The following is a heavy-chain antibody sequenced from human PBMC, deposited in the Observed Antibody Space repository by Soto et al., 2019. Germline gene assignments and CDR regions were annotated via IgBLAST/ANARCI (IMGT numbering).Heavy chain of an antibody. CDR3: ARDRDVNWRDAFDI. V-gene: IGHV1-3*01. CDR2: INAGNGNT. CDR1: GYTFTSYA. D-gene: IGHD1-20*01. J-gene: IGHJ3*02. Sequence: ASVKVSCKASGYTFTSYAMHWVRQAPGQRLEWMGWINAGNGNTKYSQKFQGRVTITRDTSASTAYMELSSLRSEDTAVYYCARDRDVNWRDAFDIWGQGTMVTVSS.